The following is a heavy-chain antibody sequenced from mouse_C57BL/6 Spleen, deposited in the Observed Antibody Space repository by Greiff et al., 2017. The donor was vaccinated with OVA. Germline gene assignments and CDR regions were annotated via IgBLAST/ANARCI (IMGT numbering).Heavy chain of an antibody. D-gene: IGHD1-1*01. CDR2: IYPRAGST. V-gene: IGHV1-85*01. CDR1: GYTFTSYD. J-gene: IGHJ2*01. CDR3: ARDGSSYNYFGG. Sequence: VKVVESGPELVKPGASVKLSCKASGYTFTSYDINWVKQRPGQGLEWIGWIYPRAGSTKYNEKFKGKATLTVDTSSSTAYMELHSLTSEDSAVYCCARDGSSYNYFGGWGKGTTLTAAS.